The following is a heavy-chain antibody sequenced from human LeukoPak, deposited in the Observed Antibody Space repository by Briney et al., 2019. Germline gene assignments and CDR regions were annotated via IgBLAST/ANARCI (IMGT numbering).Heavy chain of an antibody. V-gene: IGHV3-48*03. J-gene: IGHJ3*02. Sequence: PGGSLRLSCAASGFSFSTYELHWVRHAPGKGLEWVSYISASGQTIYYADSVRGRFTISRDNAKNSLYLQMNSLGAEDTAVYHCARDRDVDYGNDGFDIWGQGTTVTVS. D-gene: IGHD4/OR15-4a*01. CDR2: ISASGQTI. CDR1: GFSFSTYE. CDR3: ARDRDVDYGNDGFDI.